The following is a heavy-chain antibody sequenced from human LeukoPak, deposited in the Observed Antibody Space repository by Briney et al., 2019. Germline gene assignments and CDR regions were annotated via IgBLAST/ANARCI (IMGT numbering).Heavy chain of an antibody. J-gene: IGHJ6*03. CDR2: INHSGST. V-gene: IGHV4-34*01. CDR3: ARGTDYGSGSYSYIYYYYYYMDV. D-gene: IGHD3-10*01. CDR1: GGSFSGYY. Sequence: SETLSLTCAVYGGSFSGYYWSWIRQPPGKGLEWIGEINHSGSTNYNPSLKSRVTISVDTSKNQLSLKLSSVTAADTAVYYCARGTDYGSGSYSYIYYYYYYMDVWGKGTTVTVSS.